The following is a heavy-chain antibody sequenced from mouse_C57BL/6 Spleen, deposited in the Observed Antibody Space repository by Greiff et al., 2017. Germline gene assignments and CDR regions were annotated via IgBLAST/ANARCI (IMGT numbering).Heavy chain of an antibody. V-gene: IGHV1-69*01. CDR3: ARVGRLRQGFAY. CDR2: IDHSDSYT. D-gene: IGHD2-4*01. J-gene: IGHJ3*01. CDR1: GYTFTSYW. Sequence: VQLLQPGAELVMPGASVKLSCKASGYTFTSYWMHWVKQRPGQGLEWIGEIDHSDSYTNYNQKFKGKSTLTVDKASSTADMQLSSLTSEDSAVYYCARVGRLRQGFAYWGQGTLVTVSA.